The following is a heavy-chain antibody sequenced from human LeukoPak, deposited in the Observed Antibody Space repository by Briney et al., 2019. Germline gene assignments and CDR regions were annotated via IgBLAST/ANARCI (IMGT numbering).Heavy chain of an antibody. CDR2: ISGSGGST. D-gene: IGHD3-10*01. Sequence: GGSLRLSCAASGFTFSSYAMSWVRQAPGKGLEWVSAISGSGGSTYYADSVKGRFTISRDNSKNTLYLQMNSLRAEDTAVYYFAKDLLWFGELLSEFDYWGQGTLVTVSS. J-gene: IGHJ4*02. CDR3: AKDLLWFGELLSEFDY. CDR1: GFTFSSYA. V-gene: IGHV3-23*01.